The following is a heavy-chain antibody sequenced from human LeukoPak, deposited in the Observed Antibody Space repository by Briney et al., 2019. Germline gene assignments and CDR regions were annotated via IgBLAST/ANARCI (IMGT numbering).Heavy chain of an antibody. Sequence: GASVKVSCEAPGYTFTSYYMHWVRQAPGQGLEWMGIINPSGGSTSYAQKFQGRVTMTRDMSTSTVYMELSSLRSEDTAVYYCARELGVVVAATLLVDAFDIWGQGTMVTVSS. CDR1: GYTFTSYY. CDR2: INPSGGST. CDR3: ARELGVVVAATLLVDAFDI. J-gene: IGHJ3*02. D-gene: IGHD2-15*01. V-gene: IGHV1-46*01.